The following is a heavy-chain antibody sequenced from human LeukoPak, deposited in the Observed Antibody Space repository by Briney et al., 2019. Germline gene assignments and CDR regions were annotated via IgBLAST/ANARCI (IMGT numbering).Heavy chain of an antibody. Sequence: GGSLRLSCAASRFTISSYSMNWVRQAPGKGLEWVSSISHSSSYIYYADSVKGRFTISRDNAKNSLYLQMSSLRAEDTAVYYCASLDRGFAIWGQGTMVTVSS. CDR1: RFTISSYS. CDR3: ASLDRGFAI. V-gene: IGHV3-21*01. J-gene: IGHJ3*02. D-gene: IGHD3/OR15-3a*01. CDR2: ISHSSSYI.